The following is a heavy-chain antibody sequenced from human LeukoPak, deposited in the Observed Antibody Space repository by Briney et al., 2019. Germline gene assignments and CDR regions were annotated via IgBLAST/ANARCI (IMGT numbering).Heavy chain of an antibody. CDR2: IKQDGSEK. V-gene: IGHV3-7*01. J-gene: IGHJ3*02. Sequence: GGSLRLSCAASGFTFSSYWMSWVRQAPGKGLEWVANIKQDGSEKYYVDSVKGRFTISRDNAKNSLYLQMNSLRAEDTAVYYCARDITYYDSSGYYSSSDAFDIWGQGTMVAVSS. CDR1: GFTFSSYW. D-gene: IGHD3-22*01. CDR3: ARDITYYDSSGYYSSSDAFDI.